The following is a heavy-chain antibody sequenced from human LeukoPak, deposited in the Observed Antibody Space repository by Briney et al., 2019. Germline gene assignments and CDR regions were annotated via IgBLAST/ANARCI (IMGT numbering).Heavy chain of an antibody. CDR2: IYYSGNT. Sequence: PSETLSLTCTVSGGSISSSGYYWGWIRQPPGKDLEWIGNIYYSGNTYYNPSLKSRVTISVDTSKNQFSLRLSSVTAADTAAYYCARQGTMGAFDYWGQGTLVTVPS. V-gene: IGHV4-39*01. CDR3: ARQGTMGAFDY. D-gene: IGHD3-16*01. CDR1: GGSISSSGYY. J-gene: IGHJ4*02.